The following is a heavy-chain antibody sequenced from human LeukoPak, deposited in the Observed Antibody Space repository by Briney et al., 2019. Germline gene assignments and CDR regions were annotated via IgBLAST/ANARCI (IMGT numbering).Heavy chain of an antibody. J-gene: IGHJ4*02. CDR2: ISGSGETT. D-gene: IGHD4/OR15-4a*01. V-gene: IGHV3-23*01. CDR1: GFTFSSFH. Sequence: GGSLRLSCEASGFTFSSFHMSWVRQAPGKGLEWVSAISGSGETTYYADSVKGRFTISRDNSKNTLYLQMNSLRAEDTAVYYCARRAGAYSHPYDYWGQGTLVTVSS. CDR3: ARRAGAYSHPYDY.